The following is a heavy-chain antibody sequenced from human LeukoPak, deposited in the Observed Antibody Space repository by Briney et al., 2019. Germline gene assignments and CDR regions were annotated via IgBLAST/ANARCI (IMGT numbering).Heavy chain of an antibody. V-gene: IGHV3-9*01. CDR1: GFTFDDYA. J-gene: IGHJ4*02. CDR3: AKDIGWELLGEFDY. CDR2: ISWNSGSI. D-gene: IGHD1-26*01. Sequence: GGSLRLSCAASGFTFDDYAMHWVRQAPGKGLEWVSGISWNSGSIGYADSVKGRLTISRDNAKNSLYLQMNSLRAEDTALYYCAKDIGWELLGEFDYWGQGTLVTVSS.